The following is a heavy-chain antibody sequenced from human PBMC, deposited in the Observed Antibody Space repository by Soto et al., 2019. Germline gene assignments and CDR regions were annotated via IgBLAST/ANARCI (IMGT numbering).Heavy chain of an antibody. V-gene: IGHV3-74*01. Sequence: EVQLVESGGGLVQPGGSLRLSCAASGFTFSSYWMHWVRQAPGKGLVWVSRITSDGSSTSYADSVKGRFTISRDNAKNTLYLRMNSLRAEDTAVYYCARVPDDYGDYTGRGYDGMDVWGQGTTVTVSS. CDR2: ITSDGSST. CDR3: ARVPDDYGDYTGRGYDGMDV. D-gene: IGHD4-17*01. J-gene: IGHJ6*02. CDR1: GFTFSSYW.